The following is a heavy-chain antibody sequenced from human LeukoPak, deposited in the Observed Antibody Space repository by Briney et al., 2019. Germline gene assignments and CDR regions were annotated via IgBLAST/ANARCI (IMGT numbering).Heavy chain of an antibody. CDR2: IYTSGST. J-gene: IGHJ6*03. Sequence: SETLSLTCTVFGGSISSYYWSWIRQPPGKGLEWIGYIYTSGSTNYNPSLKSRVTISVDTSKNQFSLKLSSVTAADTAVYYCARHGGFGAHYMDVWGKGTTVTVSS. V-gene: IGHV4-4*09. D-gene: IGHD3-16*01. CDR1: GGSISSYY. CDR3: ARHGGFGAHYMDV.